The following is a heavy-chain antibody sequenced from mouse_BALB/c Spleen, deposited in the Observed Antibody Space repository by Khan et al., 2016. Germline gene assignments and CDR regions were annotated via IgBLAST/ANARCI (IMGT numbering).Heavy chain of an antibody. V-gene: IGHV4-1*02. CDR1: RFDFSRYW. CDR3: ASTFWYFDV. Sequence: EVELVESGGGLVQPGGSLKLSCAASRFDFSRYWMSWVRQAPGKGLEWIGEINPDSSTINYTPSLKDKFIISRDNAKNTLYLQMSKVRSEDTALYYCASTFWYFDVWGAGTTVTVSS. J-gene: IGHJ1*01. CDR2: INPDSSTI.